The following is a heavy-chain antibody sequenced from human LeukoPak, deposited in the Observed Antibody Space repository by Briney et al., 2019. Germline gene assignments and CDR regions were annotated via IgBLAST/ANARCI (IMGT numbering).Heavy chain of an antibody. CDR2: ISGSSGTT. CDR3: ANRVTAYYDAFDI. Sequence: GGSLRLSCAASGYTFSDYYMSWIRQAPGKGLEWVSAISGSSGTTYYADSVKGRFTISRDNSKNTLYLQMNSLRAEDTAVYYCANRVTAYYDAFDIWGQGTMVTVSS. V-gene: IGHV3-23*01. J-gene: IGHJ3*02. CDR1: GYTFSDYY. D-gene: IGHD2-21*02.